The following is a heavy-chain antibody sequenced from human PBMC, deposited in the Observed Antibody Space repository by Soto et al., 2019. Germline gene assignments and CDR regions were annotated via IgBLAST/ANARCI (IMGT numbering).Heavy chain of an antibody. CDR3: ARGPYHYDSSGPWGYFDL. CDR1: GGSSSSSNW. D-gene: IGHD3-22*01. V-gene: IGHV4-4*02. J-gene: IGHJ2*01. Sequence: SETLSLTCAVSGGSSSSSNWWSWVRQPPGKGLEWIGEIYHSGSTNYNPSLKSRVTISRDNAKNSLYLQMNSLRAEDTAVYYCARGPYHYDSSGPWGYFDLWGRGTLVTVSS. CDR2: IYHSGST.